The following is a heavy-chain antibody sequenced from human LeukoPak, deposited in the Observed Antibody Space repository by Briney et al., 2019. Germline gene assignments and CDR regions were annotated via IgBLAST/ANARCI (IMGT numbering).Heavy chain of an antibody. J-gene: IGHJ4*01. V-gene: IGHV4-39*01. Sequence: NPSETLSLTCTGSGDSISSTSYYWDWIRQPPGKGLEWIGSIYNSGTTYYNPSLKSRVTISVDTSKNQFSLKVSSVTAADTAVYYCASRVYGLGSFNYWGQGTLVTVSS. D-gene: IGHD3-10*01. CDR2: IYNSGTT. CDR1: GDSISSTSYY. CDR3: ASRVYGLGSFNY.